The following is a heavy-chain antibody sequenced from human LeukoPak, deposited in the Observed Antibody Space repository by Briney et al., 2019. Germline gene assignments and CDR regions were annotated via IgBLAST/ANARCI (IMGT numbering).Heavy chain of an antibody. CDR2: ISGSGGST. V-gene: IGHV3-23*01. CDR3: AKGITMVRGVITVVDY. D-gene: IGHD3-10*01. J-gene: IGHJ4*02. CDR1: GFTFSSYS. Sequence: GGSLRLSCAASGFTFSSYSMNWVRQAPGKGLEWVSAISGSGGSTYYADSVKGRFTISRDNSKNTLYLQMNSLRAEDTAVYYCAKGITMVRGVITVVDYWGQGTLVTVSS.